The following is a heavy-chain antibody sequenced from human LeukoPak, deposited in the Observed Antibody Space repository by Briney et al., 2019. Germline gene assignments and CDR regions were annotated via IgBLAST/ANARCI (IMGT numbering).Heavy chain of an antibody. Sequence: GGSLRLSCAASGFTFDDYAMHWVRQAPGKGLEWVSGISWNSGSIGYADSVKGRFTISRDNAKNSLYLQMNSLRAEDTALYYCAKDMAYYGSGSYYRGYYSDYWGQGTLVTVSS. V-gene: IGHV3-9*01. D-gene: IGHD3-10*01. CDR3: AKDMAYYGSGSYYRGYYSDY. J-gene: IGHJ4*02. CDR1: GFTFDDYA. CDR2: ISWNSGSI.